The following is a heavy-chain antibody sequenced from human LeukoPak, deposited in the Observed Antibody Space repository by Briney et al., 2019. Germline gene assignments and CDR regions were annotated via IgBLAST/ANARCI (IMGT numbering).Heavy chain of an antibody. CDR3: AREAYCGGDCELSEQNYYYYGMDV. CDR2: IRSGSSYI. V-gene: IGHV3-21*01. J-gene: IGHJ6*02. D-gene: IGHD2-21*02. CDR1: GFTFSSYS. Sequence: GGSLRLSCAASGFTFSSYSMNWVSLAPGKGLEWVSSIRSGSSYIYCADSVEGGLTTSRDNTKNSLYLKMNSLRAEDTAVYYCAREAYCGGDCELSEQNYYYYGMDVWGQGTTVTVSS.